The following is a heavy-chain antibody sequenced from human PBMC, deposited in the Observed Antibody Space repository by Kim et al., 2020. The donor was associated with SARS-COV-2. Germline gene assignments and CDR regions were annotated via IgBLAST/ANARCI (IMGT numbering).Heavy chain of an antibody. J-gene: IGHJ4*02. D-gene: IGHD2-2*01. Sequence: YSQKFPGRVTITRDTSASTAYMELSSLRSEDTAVYYCARDGGVVPAAFDYWGQGTLVTVSS. CDR3: ARDGGVVPAAFDY. V-gene: IGHV1-3*01.